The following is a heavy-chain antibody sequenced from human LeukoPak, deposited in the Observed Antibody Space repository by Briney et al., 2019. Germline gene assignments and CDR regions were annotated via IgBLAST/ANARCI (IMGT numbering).Heavy chain of an antibody. D-gene: IGHD5-24*01. CDR2: IIPILGIA. CDR3: AREGGYNSYYFDY. J-gene: IGHJ4*02. Sequence: SVKVSCKASGGTFSSYAISWVRQAPGRGLEWMGRIIPILGIANYAQKFQGRVTITADKSTSTAYMELSSLRSEDTAVYYCAREGGYNSYYFDYWGQGTLVTVSS. CDR1: GGTFSSYA. V-gene: IGHV1-69*04.